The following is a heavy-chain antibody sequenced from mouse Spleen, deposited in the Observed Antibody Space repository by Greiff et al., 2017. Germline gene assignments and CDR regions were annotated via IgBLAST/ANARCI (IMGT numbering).Heavy chain of an antibody. J-gene: IGHJ3*01. Sequence: EVQLQQSGTVLARPGASVKMSCKASGYTFTSYWMHWVKQRPGQGLEWIGAIYPGNSDTSYNQKFKGKAKLTAVTSTSTAYMELSSLTNEDSAVYYCIPYDYDEAWFAYWGQGTLVTVSA. CDR1: GYTFTSYW. CDR2: IYPGNSDT. CDR3: IPYDYDEAWFAY. V-gene: IGHV1-5*01. D-gene: IGHD2-4*01.